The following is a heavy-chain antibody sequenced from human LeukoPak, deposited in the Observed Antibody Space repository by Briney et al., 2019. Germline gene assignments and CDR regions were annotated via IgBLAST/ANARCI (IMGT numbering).Heavy chain of an antibody. V-gene: IGHV1-2*02. Sequence: ASVKVSCKASGYTFTDYYMHWVRQAPGQGLEWMGWTNPNSGDTSYAQQFQGRVTMTRDKSISTAYMELSRLTSDDTAMYYCARQTYYDDTSDFDFWAQGTLVTVSS. CDR1: GYTFTDYY. J-gene: IGHJ4*02. D-gene: IGHD3-22*01. CDR2: TNPNSGDT. CDR3: ARQTYYDDTSDFDF.